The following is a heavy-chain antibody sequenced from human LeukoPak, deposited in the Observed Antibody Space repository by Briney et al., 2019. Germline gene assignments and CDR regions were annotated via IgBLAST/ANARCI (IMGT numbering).Heavy chain of an antibody. J-gene: IGHJ4*02. CDR3: AKAFYYDSSNYD. D-gene: IGHD3-22*01. Sequence: GGSLRLSCAASGFTFSSYGMHWVRQAPGKGLQWVALIWYDGSNKYYADSVEGRFTISRDNSKNTLYLHMDSLRAEDTAVYYCAKAFYYDSSNYDWGQGTLVTVSS. CDR2: IWYDGSNK. CDR1: GFTFSSYG. V-gene: IGHV3-33*06.